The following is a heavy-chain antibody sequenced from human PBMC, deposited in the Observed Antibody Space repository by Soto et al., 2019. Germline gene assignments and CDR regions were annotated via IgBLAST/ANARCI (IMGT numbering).Heavy chain of an antibody. CDR1: GFTFSGSA. CDR3: TRPVYCSGGSCYGWFDP. Sequence: GGSLRLSCAASGFTFSGSAMHWVRQASGKGLEWVGRIRSKANSYATAYAASVKGRFTISRDDSKNTAYLQMNSLKTEDTAVYYCTRPVYCSGGSCYGWFDPWGQGT. D-gene: IGHD2-15*01. J-gene: IGHJ5*02. CDR2: IRSKANSYAT. V-gene: IGHV3-73*01.